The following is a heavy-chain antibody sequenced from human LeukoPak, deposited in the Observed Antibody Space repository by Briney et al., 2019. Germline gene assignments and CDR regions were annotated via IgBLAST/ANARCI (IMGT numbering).Heavy chain of an antibody. Sequence: ASVKVSCKASGYTFTSYDINWVRQATGQGLEWMGWMNPNSGNTGYAQKFQGRVTITRNTSISTAYMELSSLRSEDTAVYYCARGVRARDTIFGVVTTGGYYYYYMDVSGKGTTVTVSS. CDR3: ARGVRARDTIFGVVTTGGYYYYYMDV. V-gene: IGHV1-8*03. CDR2: MNPNSGNT. J-gene: IGHJ6*03. CDR1: GYTFTSYD. D-gene: IGHD3-3*01.